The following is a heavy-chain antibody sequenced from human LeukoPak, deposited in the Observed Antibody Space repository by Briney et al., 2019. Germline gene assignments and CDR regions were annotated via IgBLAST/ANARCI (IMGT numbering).Heavy chain of an antibody. CDR3: ARGQVPAARGYNWFDP. CDR1: GWSFNDYY. CDR2: IHARGDT. D-gene: IGHD2-2*01. Sequence: SETLSLTCAVYGWSFNDYYWNWIRQPPGKGLEWIGEIHARGDTKYNPSLKSRVTISVDTSKKQFSLRLTSMIAADTALYYCARGQVPAARGYNWFDPWGQGTLVTVSS. J-gene: IGHJ5*02. V-gene: IGHV4-34*01.